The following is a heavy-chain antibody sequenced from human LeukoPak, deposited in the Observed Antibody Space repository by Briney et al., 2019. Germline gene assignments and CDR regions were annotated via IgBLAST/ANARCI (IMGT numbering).Heavy chain of an antibody. CDR2: IYYSGST. CDR1: GGSISSGGYY. D-gene: IGHD2-2*01. Sequence: SETLSLTCTVSGGSISSGGYYWSWLRQHPGKGLEWIGYIYYSGSTYYNPSLKSRVTISVDTSKNQFSLKLSSVTAADTAVYYCARGRNVVVPAAFGYMDVWGKGTPVTVSS. J-gene: IGHJ6*03. CDR3: ARGRNVVVPAAFGYMDV. V-gene: IGHV4-31*03.